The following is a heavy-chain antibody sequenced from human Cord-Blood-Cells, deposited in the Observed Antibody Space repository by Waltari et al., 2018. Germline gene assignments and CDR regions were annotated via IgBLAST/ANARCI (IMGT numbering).Heavy chain of an antibody. D-gene: IGHD6-13*01. Sequence: QVQLQESGPGLVKPSETLSLTCAVSGYSISSGYYWGWIRQPPGKGLEWMGSIYHSGRPSYNPALKSRVTISVDTSKNQFSLKLSSVTAADTAVYYCAREGGIAAAGADYWGQGTLVTVSS. CDR3: AREGGIAAAGADY. V-gene: IGHV4-38-2*02. CDR1: GYSISSGYY. CDR2: IYHSGRP. J-gene: IGHJ4*02.